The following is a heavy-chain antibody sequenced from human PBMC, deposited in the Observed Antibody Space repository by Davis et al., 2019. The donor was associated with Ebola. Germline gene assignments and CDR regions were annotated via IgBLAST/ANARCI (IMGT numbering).Heavy chain of an antibody. D-gene: IGHD3-3*01. J-gene: IGHJ6*02. V-gene: IGHV4-34*01. Sequence: PSETLSLTCAVYGGSFSGYYWSWVRQPPGKGLEWIGEINHSGSTNYNPSLKSRVTISVDTSKNQFSLKLSSVTAADTAVYYCARGLRFLEWLSYSYGMDVWGQGTTVTVSS. CDR2: INHSGST. CDR1: GGSFSGYY. CDR3: ARGLRFLEWLSYSYGMDV.